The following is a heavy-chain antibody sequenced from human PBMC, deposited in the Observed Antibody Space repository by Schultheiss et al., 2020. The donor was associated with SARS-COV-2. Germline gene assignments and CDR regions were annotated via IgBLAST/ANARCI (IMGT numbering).Heavy chain of an antibody. CDR2: INAGNGNT. CDR1: GYTFTSYA. Sequence: ASVKVSCKASGYTFTSYAMHWVRQAPGQRPEWMGWINAGNGNTKYSQKFQGRVTITRDTSASTAYMELSSLRSEDTAVYYCASGACGGDCYDYYYGMDVWGQGTTVTVSS. CDR3: ASGACGGDCYDYYYGMDV. D-gene: IGHD2-21*02. V-gene: IGHV1-3*01. J-gene: IGHJ6*02.